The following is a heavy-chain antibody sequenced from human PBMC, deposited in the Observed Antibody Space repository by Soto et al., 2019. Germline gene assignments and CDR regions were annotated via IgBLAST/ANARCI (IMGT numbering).Heavy chain of an antibody. CDR2: IYYSGST. CDR1: GGSVSSGSYY. D-gene: IGHD2-21*02. J-gene: IGHJ6*02. V-gene: IGHV4-61*01. Sequence: QVQLQESGPGLVKPSETLSLTCSVSGGSVSSGSYYWSWIRQPPGKGLEWIGYIYYSGSTNYNPSLKSRVTISVDTSKNQFSLKLSSVTAADTAVYYCASAYCGGDCYGLYYYYGMDVWGQGTTVTVSS. CDR3: ASAYCGGDCYGLYYYYGMDV.